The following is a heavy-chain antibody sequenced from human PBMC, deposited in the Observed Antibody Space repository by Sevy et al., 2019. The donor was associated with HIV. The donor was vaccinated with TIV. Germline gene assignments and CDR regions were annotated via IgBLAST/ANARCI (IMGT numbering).Heavy chain of an antibody. CDR2: IYPGDSDT. V-gene: IGHV5-51*01. CDR1: GYSFTSYW. D-gene: IGHD3-10*01. Sequence: GESLKISFKGSGYSFTSYWIGWVRQMPGKGLEWMGIIYPGDSDTRYSPSFQGQVTISADKSISTAYLQWSSLQASDTAMYYCARTPGKNMVRGIEEGNDAFDIWGQGTMVTVSS. J-gene: IGHJ3*02. CDR3: ARTPGKNMVRGIEEGNDAFDI.